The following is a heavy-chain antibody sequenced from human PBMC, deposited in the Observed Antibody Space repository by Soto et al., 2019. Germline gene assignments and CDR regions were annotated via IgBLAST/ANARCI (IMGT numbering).Heavy chain of an antibody. CDR3: ASDSHCDGGNCPMGGFDM. J-gene: IGHJ3*02. D-gene: IGHD2-15*01. V-gene: IGHV5-51*01. CDR2: IYPGNSNT. Sequence: GEPHKISCNGSGYGFIIHWGAWLRQMPGKGLEWVGIIYPGNSNTMYSPSFQGQVTISADTALSTTYLQWDTLKPSDTAIYFCASDSHCDGGNCPMGGFDMWGQGTMVTVSS. CDR1: GYGFIIHW.